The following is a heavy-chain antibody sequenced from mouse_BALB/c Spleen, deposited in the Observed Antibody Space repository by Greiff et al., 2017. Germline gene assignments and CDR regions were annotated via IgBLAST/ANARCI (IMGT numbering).Heavy chain of an antibody. J-gene: IGHJ4*01. CDR1: GYTFTSYW. V-gene: IGHV1-7*01. CDR2: INPSTGYT. D-gene: IGHD2-3*01. Sequence: VQLQQSGAELAKPGASVKMSCKASGYTFTSYWMHWVKQRPGQGLEWIGYINPSTGYTEYNQKFKDKATLTADKSSSTAYMQLSSLRSEDSAVYYCARRGGYYVYAMDYWGQGTSVTVSS. CDR3: ARRGGYYVYAMDY.